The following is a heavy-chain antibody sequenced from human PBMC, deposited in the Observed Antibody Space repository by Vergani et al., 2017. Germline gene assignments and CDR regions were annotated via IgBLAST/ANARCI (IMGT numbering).Heavy chain of an antibody. J-gene: IGHJ6*03. Sequence: QVQLQQWGGGLLKPSETLSLTCVVNGGSFTSYHWTWIRQSPGEGLEWVGDIDHTGRPDYNPSLKSRLTISVEKSRNQFSLTVNSVTATDTAIYFCARVNTETNGHLYYYYYMDVWGQGTAVTVS. D-gene: IGHD4-11*01. CDR1: GGSFTSYH. V-gene: IGHV4-34*01. CDR3: ARVNTETNGHLYYYYYMDV. CDR2: IDHTGRP.